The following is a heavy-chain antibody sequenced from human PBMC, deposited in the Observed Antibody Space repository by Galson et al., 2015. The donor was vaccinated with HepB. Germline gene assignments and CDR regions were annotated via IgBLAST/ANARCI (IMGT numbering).Heavy chain of an antibody. V-gene: IGHV5-10-1*01. D-gene: IGHD6-13*01. J-gene: IGHJ6*02. CDR2: IDPSDSHT. CDR3: ARRRSSWTNKPYYYYGMDV. CDR1: GYGFTSYW. Sequence: SGAEVKKPGESLRISCKGSGYGFTSYWISWVRQMPGKGLEWMGRIDPSDSHTNYSPSFQGHVTISADKSIGTAYLQWSSLKASDTAMYYCARRRSSWTNKPYYYYGMDVWGQGTTVTVSS.